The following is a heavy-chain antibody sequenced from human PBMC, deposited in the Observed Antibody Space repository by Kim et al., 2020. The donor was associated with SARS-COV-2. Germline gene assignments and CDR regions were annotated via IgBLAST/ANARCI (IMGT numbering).Heavy chain of an antibody. D-gene: IGHD3-16*01. CDR1: GGSISSGGYY. Sequence: SETLSLTCTVSGGSISSGGYYWSWIRQHPGKGLEWIGYIYYSGSTYYNPSLKSRVTISVDTSKNQFSLKLSSVTAADTAVYYCARGFGLRLGELDYWGQGTLVTVSS. CDR3: ARGFGLRLGELDY. J-gene: IGHJ4*02. V-gene: IGHV4-31*03. CDR2: IYYSGST.